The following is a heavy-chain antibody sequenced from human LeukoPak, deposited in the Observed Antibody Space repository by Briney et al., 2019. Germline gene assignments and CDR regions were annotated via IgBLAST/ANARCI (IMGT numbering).Heavy chain of an antibody. CDR2: ISYDGSNK. V-gene: IGHV3-30*04. J-gene: IGHJ4*02. CDR1: GLTISTFA. D-gene: IGHD6-19*01. Sequence: GGSLRLSCAASGLTISTFAMHWVRQAPGKGLELVAVISYDGSNKYYADSVKGRFTISRDNSKNTLYLQMNSLRAEDTAVYYCASPLIAVAGSSRNYFDYWGQGTLVTVSS. CDR3: ASPLIAVAGSSRNYFDY.